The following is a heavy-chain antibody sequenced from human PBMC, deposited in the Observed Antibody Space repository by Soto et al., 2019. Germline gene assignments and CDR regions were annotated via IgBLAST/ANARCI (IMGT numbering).Heavy chain of an antibody. CDR1: GFTFINYA. CDR2: ISGGGDAT. D-gene: IGHD3-16*01. CDR3: ARKVLGSTSRPEYWYFDL. J-gene: IGHJ2*01. Sequence: EVQLLESGGGLVQPGGSLRLSCAASGFTFINYAMSWVRQAPGKGLEWVSAISGGGDATFYADSVKGRFSISRDNSDNTVKMQLYTLRADDTAVYYCARKVLGSTSRPEYWYFDLWGRGTLVTVSA. V-gene: IGHV3-23*01.